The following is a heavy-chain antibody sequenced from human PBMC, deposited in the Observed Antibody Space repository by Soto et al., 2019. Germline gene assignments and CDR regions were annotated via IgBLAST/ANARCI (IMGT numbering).Heavy chain of an antibody. V-gene: IGHV4-34*01. CDR1: GGSFSDYI. Sequence: SETLSLTCGVYGGSFSDYIWTWIRQTPGKGLQWIGQINHSGSANYNPSLKSRVTISVHTSSSQFSLELSSVTAADTAVYYCARDYYDSSGYPYFDYWGQGTLVTVSS. J-gene: IGHJ4*02. CDR3: ARDYYDSSGYPYFDY. D-gene: IGHD3-22*01. CDR2: INHSGSA.